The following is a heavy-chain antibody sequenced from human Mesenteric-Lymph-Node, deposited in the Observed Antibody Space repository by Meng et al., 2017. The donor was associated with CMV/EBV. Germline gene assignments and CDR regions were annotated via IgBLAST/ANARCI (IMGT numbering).Heavy chain of an antibody. D-gene: IGHD3-10*01. Sequence: ASVKVSCKASGYTFTGYYMHWVRQAPGQGLEWMGWINPNSGGTNYAQKFQGRVTMTRDTSISTAYMELSRLRSDDTAVYYCARDGLYYYGSGSYNVDYYGMDVWGQGTTVTVSS. CDR1: GYTFTGYY. V-gene: IGHV1-2*02. CDR3: ARDGLYYYGSGSYNVDYYGMDV. CDR2: INPNSGGT. J-gene: IGHJ6*02.